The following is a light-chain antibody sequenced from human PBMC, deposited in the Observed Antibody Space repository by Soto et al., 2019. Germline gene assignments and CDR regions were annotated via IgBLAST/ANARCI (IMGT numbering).Light chain of an antibody. CDR3: QTSGAGIQV. CDR1: GGRSTDA. J-gene: IGLJ2*01. CDR2: LSGDGSH. V-gene: IGLV4-69*01. Sequence: QSVLTQSPSASASLGASVKLTCTLSGGRSTDAIAWHQQQPEKGPRYLLTLSGDGSHTKGDGIPDRFSGSRSGAEGYLTISTLQSEDEADYYCQTSGAGIQVFGGGTKLTVL.